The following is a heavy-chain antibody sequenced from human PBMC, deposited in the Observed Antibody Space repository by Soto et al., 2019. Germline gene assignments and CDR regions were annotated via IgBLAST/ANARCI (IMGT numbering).Heavy chain of an antibody. Sequence: SETLSLTWAVYGGSFSGYYWSWIRQPPGKGLEWIGEINHSGSTNYNPSLKSRVTISVDTSKNQFSLKLSSVTAADTAVYYCARVEQQLPVDYWGQGTLVTVSS. V-gene: IGHV4-34*01. CDR2: INHSGST. CDR3: ARVEQQLPVDY. D-gene: IGHD6-13*01. CDR1: GGSFSGYY. J-gene: IGHJ4*02.